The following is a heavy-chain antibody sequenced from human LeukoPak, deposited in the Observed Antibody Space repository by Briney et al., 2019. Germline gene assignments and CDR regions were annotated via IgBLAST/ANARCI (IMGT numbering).Heavy chain of an antibody. D-gene: IGHD3-22*01. CDR1: RFTFSRYW. CDR2: INSDGIST. V-gene: IGHV3-74*01. CDR3: ARDGNYYDSSGPADY. Sequence: GGSLRLSCAASRFTFSRYWMHWVRQAPGKGLVWVSRINSDGISTSYADCVKGRFTISRDNAKNTLYLQMNSLRAEDTAVYYCARDGNYYDSSGPADYWGQGTLVTVSS. J-gene: IGHJ4*02.